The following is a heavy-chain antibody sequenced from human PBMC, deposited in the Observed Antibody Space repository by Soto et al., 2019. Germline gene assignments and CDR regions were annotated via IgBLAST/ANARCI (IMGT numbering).Heavy chain of an antibody. CDR2: IIPIAGTP. CDR3: ARDRTPRYYSSMDV. J-gene: IGHJ6*02. V-gene: IGHV1-69*01. Sequence: QVQLVQSGAEVKRPGSSVTVSCNASAVTFNSYGINWVRQAPGQGLEWMGGIIPIAGTPRYAQQFQGRVTITADESTRTSYMELSSLRAEDTAVYYCARDRTPRYYSSMDVWGQGTTVTVSS. CDR1: AVTFNSYG. D-gene: IGHD2-15*01.